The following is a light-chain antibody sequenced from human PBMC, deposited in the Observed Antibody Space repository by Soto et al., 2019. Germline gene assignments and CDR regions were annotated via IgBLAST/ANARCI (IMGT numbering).Light chain of an antibody. CDR1: QGISRW. CDR3: QQFNSYPIT. V-gene: IGKV1-5*01. CDR2: EAS. J-gene: IGKJ5*01. Sequence: IQMPQSPATLSASVGDRVTITCRASQGISRWLTWYQQKPGKAPKLLIYEASSLESGVPSRFSGSGSGTEFTLTIGGLQPDDFATYYCQQFNSYPITFGQGTRLEI.